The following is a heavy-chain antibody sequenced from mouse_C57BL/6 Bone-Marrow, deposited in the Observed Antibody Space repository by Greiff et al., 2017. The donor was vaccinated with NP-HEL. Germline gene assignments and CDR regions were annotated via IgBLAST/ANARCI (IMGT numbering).Heavy chain of an antibody. CDR1: GFTFSNYW. J-gene: IGHJ2*01. CDR2: IRLKSDNFAT. V-gene: IGHV6-3*01. Sequence: EVQLQESGGGLVQPGGSMKLSCVASGFTFSNYWMNWVRQSPEKGLEWVAQIRLKSDNFATHDAESGKGRFTISRDDSKSSVYLQMNNLTAVDTGTYYCTADWYSMDYWGQGTTLTVSS. CDR3: TADWYSMDY. D-gene: IGHD1-1*02.